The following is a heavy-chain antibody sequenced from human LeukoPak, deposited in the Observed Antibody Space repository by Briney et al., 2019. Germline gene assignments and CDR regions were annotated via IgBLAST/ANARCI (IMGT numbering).Heavy chain of an antibody. Sequence: GGSLRPSCAASGFTFDDYAMHWVRQAPGKGLEWVSGISWNSGSIGYADSVKGRFTISRDNAKNSLYLQMNSLRAEDTALYYCAKDGGWYSSGWYNAFDIWGQGTMVTVSS. CDR1: GFTFDDYA. CDR2: ISWNSGSI. D-gene: IGHD6-19*01. CDR3: AKDGGWYSSGWYNAFDI. J-gene: IGHJ3*02. V-gene: IGHV3-9*01.